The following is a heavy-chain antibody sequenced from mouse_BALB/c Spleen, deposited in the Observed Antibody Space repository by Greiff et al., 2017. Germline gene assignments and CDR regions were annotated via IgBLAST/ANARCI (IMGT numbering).Heavy chain of an antibody. CDR1: GYTFTSYW. CDR3: ASSTGTSFAY. CDR2: INPSTGYT. Sequence: QGQLQQSGAELAKPGASVKMSCKASGYTFTSYWMHWVKQRPGQGLEWIGYINPSTGYTEYNQKFKDKATLTADKSSSTAYMQLSSLTSEDSAVYYCASSTGTSFAYWGQGTLVTVSA. V-gene: IGHV1-7*01. D-gene: IGHD4-1*02. J-gene: IGHJ3*01.